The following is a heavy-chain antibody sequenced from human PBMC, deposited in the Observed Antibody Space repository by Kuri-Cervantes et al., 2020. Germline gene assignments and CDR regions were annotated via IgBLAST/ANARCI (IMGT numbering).Heavy chain of an antibody. CDR2: ISWNSGYI. D-gene: IGHD6-19*01. V-gene: IGHV3-9*01. J-gene: IGHJ4*02. CDR3: GKVSGYNGGWLDY. Sequence: SLKLSCAASGFIFDDFAMHRVRQAPGKGLEWVTGISWNSGYIDYADSVKGRFTISRDHAKNSLYLQMNSLGAEDTDLYYCGKVSGYNGGWLDYWGRGTLVTVSS. CDR1: GFIFDDFA.